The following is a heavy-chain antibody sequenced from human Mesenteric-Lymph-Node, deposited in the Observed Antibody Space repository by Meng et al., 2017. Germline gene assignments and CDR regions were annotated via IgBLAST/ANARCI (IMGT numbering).Heavy chain of an antibody. V-gene: IGHV3-53*01. Sequence: GESLKISCTASGFSVSNYYMCWVRQTPGKGLEWVSTVSDGGSLHYADSVKGRFTVSRDNAKNSLYLQMNSLRAEDTAVYYCARGLAARPKGAFDIWGQGTMVTVSS. CDR3: ARGLAARPKGAFDI. CDR1: GFSVSNYY. CDR2: VSDGGSL. D-gene: IGHD6-6*01. J-gene: IGHJ3*02.